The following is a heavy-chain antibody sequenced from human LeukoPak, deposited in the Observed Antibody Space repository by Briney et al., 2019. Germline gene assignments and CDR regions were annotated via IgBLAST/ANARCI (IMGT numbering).Heavy chain of an antibody. V-gene: IGHV3-7*01. CDR3: ATDRGYSTFDY. CDR2: INQDGRTI. D-gene: IGHD6-13*01. CDR1: GFTFSSYA. Sequence: GGSLRLSCAASGFTFSSYAMSWVRQAPGKGLEWVANINQDGRTINYGDPVKGRFTISRDNARNSLYLQMTSLRAEDTALYYCATDRGYSTFDYWGQGTLVTVSS. J-gene: IGHJ4*02.